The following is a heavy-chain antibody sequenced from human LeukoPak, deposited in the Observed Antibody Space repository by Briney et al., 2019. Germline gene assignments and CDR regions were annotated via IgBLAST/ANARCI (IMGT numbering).Heavy chain of an antibody. D-gene: IGHD6-13*01. J-gene: IGHJ4*02. Sequence: GRSLRLSCAASGFTFSSYGMHWVRQAPGKGLEWVAFIRYDGSNKYYADSVKGRFTISRDNSKNTLYLQMNSLRAEDTAVYYCAKDLLRGAAAAGQFDYWGQGTLVTVSS. CDR1: GFTFSSYG. CDR3: AKDLLRGAAAAGQFDY. V-gene: IGHV3-30*02. CDR2: IRYDGSNK.